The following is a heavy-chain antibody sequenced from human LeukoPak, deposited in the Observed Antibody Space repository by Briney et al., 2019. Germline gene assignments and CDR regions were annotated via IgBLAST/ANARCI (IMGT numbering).Heavy chain of an antibody. Sequence: GGSLRLSCTGSGCTFSSYNMNWVRQAPGKGLEWVSTITSTSTYIAYADSVKGRFTISRDNADNSVYLQMNSLRADDTAIYYCAKERPHGMDVWGQGTSVTVSS. CDR2: ITSTSTYI. CDR3: AKERPHGMDV. CDR1: GCTFSSYN. J-gene: IGHJ6*02. V-gene: IGHV3-21*01. D-gene: IGHD1-1*01.